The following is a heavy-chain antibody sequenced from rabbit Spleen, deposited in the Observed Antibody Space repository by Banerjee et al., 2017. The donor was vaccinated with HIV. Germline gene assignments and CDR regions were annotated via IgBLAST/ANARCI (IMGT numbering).Heavy chain of an antibody. J-gene: IGHJ6*01. Sequence: QSLEESGGGLVQPEGSLTLTCTASEFSFSSGYDMCWVRQAPGKGLEWIGCIGTGSGVTYYANWAKGRFTISKTSSTTVDLKMTSLTAADTATYFCARDLTDVIGWNFGWWGPGTLVTVS. V-gene: IGHV1S40*01. CDR2: IGTGSGVT. CDR3: ARDLTDVIGWNFGW. D-gene: IGHD4-1*01. CDR1: EFSFSSGYD.